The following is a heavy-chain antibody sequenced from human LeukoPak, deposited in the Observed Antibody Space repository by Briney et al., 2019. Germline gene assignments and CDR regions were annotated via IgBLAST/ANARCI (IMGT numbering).Heavy chain of an antibody. V-gene: IGHV3-11*04. D-gene: IGHD3-22*01. J-gene: IGHJ4*02. Sequence: GGSLRLSCAASGFTFSDYYMSWIRQAPGKGLEWVSYISRSGSTIYYADSVKGRFTISRDNAKNSLYLQMSSLRAEDTAVYYCARDTYYYDSSGYLEWGQGTLVTVSS. CDR3: ARDTYYYDSSGYLE. CDR1: GFTFSDYY. CDR2: ISRSGSTI.